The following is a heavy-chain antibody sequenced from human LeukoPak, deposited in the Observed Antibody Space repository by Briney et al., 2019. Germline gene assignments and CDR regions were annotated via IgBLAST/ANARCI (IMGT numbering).Heavy chain of an antibody. CDR3: GRAEHDWGPEY. Sequence: PSETLSLTCTVSGGSISSDNYYWGWIRQTPGKGLEWIGSIYYSGSTPSGKTYYNPSLQSRVTISLDTSKNQFSLLLNSVTPEDTAVYFCGRAEHDWGPEYWGQGTLVTVSS. D-gene: IGHD3-9*01. V-gene: IGHV4-39*07. J-gene: IGHJ4*02. CDR1: GGSISSDNYY. CDR2: IYYSGSTPSGKT.